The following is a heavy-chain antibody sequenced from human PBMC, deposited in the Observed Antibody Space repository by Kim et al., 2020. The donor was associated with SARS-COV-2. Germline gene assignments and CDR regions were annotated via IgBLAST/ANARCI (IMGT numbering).Heavy chain of an antibody. CDR3: ARSLRSYSSGWYSGMDV. J-gene: IGHJ6*02. D-gene: IGHD6-19*01. Sequence: GESLKISCKGSGYSFTSYWIGWVRQMPGKGLEWMGIIYPGDSDTRYSPSFQGQVTISADKSISTAYLQWSSLKASDTAMYYCARSLRSYSSGWYSGMDVWGQGTTVTVSS. CDR2: IYPGDSDT. CDR1: GYSFTSYW. V-gene: IGHV5-51*01.